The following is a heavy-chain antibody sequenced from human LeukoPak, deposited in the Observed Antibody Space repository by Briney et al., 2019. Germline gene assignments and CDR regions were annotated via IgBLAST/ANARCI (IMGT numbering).Heavy chain of an antibody. CDR3: ASAHYCSSTSCQPQAIDY. Sequence: SVKVSCKASGGTFSSYAISWVRQPPGQGLEWMGGIIPIFGTANYAQKFQGRVTITADESTSTAYMELSSLRSEDTAVYYCASAHYCSSTSCQPQAIDYWGQGTLVTVSS. CDR1: GGTFSSYA. CDR2: IIPIFGTA. J-gene: IGHJ4*02. V-gene: IGHV1-69*13. D-gene: IGHD2-2*01.